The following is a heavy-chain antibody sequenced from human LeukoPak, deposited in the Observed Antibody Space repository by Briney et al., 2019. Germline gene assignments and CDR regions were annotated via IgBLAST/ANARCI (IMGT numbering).Heavy chain of an antibody. D-gene: IGHD5-12*01. CDR2: IYYSGST. CDR3: ARDQRLYSGYDFWFDP. V-gene: IGHV4-39*07. CDR1: GGSISSSSYY. J-gene: IGHJ5*02. Sequence: PSETLSLTCTVSGGSISSSSYYWGWIRQPPGNGLEWIGSIYYSGSTSYNPSLKSRVTISVDTSKNQFSLKLTSVTAADTAVYYCARDQRLYSGYDFWFDPWGQGTLVTVSS.